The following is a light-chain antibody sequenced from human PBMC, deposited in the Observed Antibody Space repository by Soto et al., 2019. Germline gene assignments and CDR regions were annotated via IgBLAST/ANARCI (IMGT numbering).Light chain of an antibody. Sequence: DIQMTQSPSSLSASVGDRVTITCQASQDISSSLNWYQQKPGKAPTLLIYGASALQSGVPSRFSGSGSGTDFTLTISSLQPEDFATYYCQHLNGYPITFGQGTRLRL. CDR2: GAS. CDR3: QHLNGYPIT. V-gene: IGKV1-9*01. J-gene: IGKJ5*01. CDR1: QDISSS.